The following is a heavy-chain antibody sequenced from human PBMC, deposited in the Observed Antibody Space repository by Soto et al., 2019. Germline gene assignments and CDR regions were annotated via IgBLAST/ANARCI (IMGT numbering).Heavy chain of an antibody. CDR3: AGTTSHQWYYMDV. CDR1: GDSVSSNSAA. Sequence: QVQLQESGPGLVKPSQTLSLTCAISGDSVSSNSAAWNWIRLSPSRGLEWLARTYYRSRWYNDYALSVRSRITVNPDTSKTQFSLQLTSVTPEDTAVYYCAGTTSHQWYYMDVWGKGTTVTVSS. CDR2: TYYRSRWYN. V-gene: IGHV6-1*01. D-gene: IGHD1-7*01. J-gene: IGHJ6*03.